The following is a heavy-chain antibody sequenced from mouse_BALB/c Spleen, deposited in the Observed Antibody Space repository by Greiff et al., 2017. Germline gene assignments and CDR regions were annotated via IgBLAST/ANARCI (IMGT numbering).Heavy chain of an antibody. CDR3: NAPMITTDYFDY. CDR2: IDPENGDT. D-gene: IGHD2-4*01. Sequence: DVQLQESGAELVRSGASVKLSCTASGFNIKDYYMHWVKQRPEQGLEWIGWIDPENGDTEYAPKFQGKATMTADTSSNTAYLQLSSLTSEDTAVYYCNAPMITTDYFDYWGQGTTLTVSS. J-gene: IGHJ2*01. V-gene: IGHV14-4*02. CDR1: GFNIKDYY.